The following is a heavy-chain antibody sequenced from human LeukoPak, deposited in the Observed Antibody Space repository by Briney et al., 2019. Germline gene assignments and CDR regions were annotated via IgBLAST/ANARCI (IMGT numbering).Heavy chain of an antibody. V-gene: IGHV1-18*01. D-gene: IGHD5-18*01. J-gene: IGHJ4*02. CDR2: ISAYNGNT. CDR3: ARTWIQLFTPDFDL. Sequence: ASVKVSCKASGYTFTNYGINWVRQAPGQGLEWMGWISAYNGNTNYAQKLQGRVTVTTDTSTSTAYMELRSLRSDDTAVYYCARTWIQLFTPDFDLWGQGTLVTVSS. CDR1: GYTFTNYG.